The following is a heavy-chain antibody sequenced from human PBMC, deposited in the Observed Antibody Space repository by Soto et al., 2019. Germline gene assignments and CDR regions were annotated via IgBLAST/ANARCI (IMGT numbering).Heavy chain of an antibody. Sequence: GGSLRLSCAASGFTFSGSAMHWVRQASGKGLEWVGRIRSKANSYATAYAASVKGRFTISRDDSKNTAYLQMNSLKTEDTAVYYCTRHEVSAMAPRPYYYYYGMDVWGQGTTVTVSS. CDR3: TRHEVSAMAPRPYYYYYGMDV. V-gene: IGHV3-73*01. CDR2: IRSKANSYAT. CDR1: GFTFSGSA. D-gene: IGHD2-15*01. J-gene: IGHJ6*02.